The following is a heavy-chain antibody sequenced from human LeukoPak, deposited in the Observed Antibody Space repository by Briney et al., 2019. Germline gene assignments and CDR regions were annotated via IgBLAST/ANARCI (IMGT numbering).Heavy chain of an antibody. V-gene: IGHV4-59*01. CDR3: ARTDCTNGVCYTFHFDY. Sequence: PSETLSLTCTVSGGSISSYYWSWIRQPPGKGLEWIGYIYYSGSTNYNPSLKSRVTISVDTSKNQFSLKLSSVTAADTAVYYCARTDCTNGVCYTFHFDYWGQGTLVTVSS. J-gene: IGHJ4*02. CDR2: IYYSGST. D-gene: IGHD2-8*01. CDR1: GGSISSYY.